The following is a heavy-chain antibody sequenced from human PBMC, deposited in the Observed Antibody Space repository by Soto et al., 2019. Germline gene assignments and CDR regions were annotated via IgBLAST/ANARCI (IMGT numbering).Heavy chain of an antibody. CDR1: GFPFSSYA. V-gene: IGHV3-23*01. CDR2: ISGSGGIT. D-gene: IGHD1-1*01. J-gene: IGHJ4*02. CDR3: AKSLSASPNYFFDS. Sequence: GGSLRLSCAASGFPFSSYAMSWVRQAPGKGLEWVSGISGSGGITYYADSVKGRFTISRDNSKNTLYLQMNSLRADDTAVYYCAKSLSASPNYFFDSWGQGTLVTVSS.